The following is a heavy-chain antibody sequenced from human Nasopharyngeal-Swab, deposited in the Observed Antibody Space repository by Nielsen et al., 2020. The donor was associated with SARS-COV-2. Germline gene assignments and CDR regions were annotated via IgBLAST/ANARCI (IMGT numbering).Heavy chain of an antibody. CDR2: IYYSGST. Sequence: SETLFLTCTVSGGSISSYYWSWIRQPPGKGLEWIGYIYYSGSTNYNPSLKSRVTISVDTSKNQFSLKLSSVTAADTAVYYCARVTREDPRAVAGLFDYWGQGTLVTVSS. J-gene: IGHJ4*02. D-gene: IGHD6-19*01. V-gene: IGHV4-59*01. CDR3: ARVTREDPRAVAGLFDY. CDR1: GGSISSYY.